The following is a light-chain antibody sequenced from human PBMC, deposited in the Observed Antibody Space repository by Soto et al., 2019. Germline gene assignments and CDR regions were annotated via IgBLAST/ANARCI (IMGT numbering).Light chain of an antibody. CDR1: SSDVGAYHF. Sequence: QSALTQPASVSGSPGQSITISCTGSSSDVGAYHFVSWYQHHPGKAPKLILYEVTARPSGVSSRFSGSKSGNTASLTISGLQADDEANYYCSSYTSSNTPYVFGTGTKLT. J-gene: IGLJ1*01. CDR2: EVT. V-gene: IGLV2-14*01. CDR3: SSYTSSNTPYV.